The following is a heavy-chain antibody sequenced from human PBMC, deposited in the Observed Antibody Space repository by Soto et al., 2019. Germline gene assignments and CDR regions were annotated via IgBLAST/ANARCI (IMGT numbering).Heavy chain of an antibody. CDR3: ARDYGNYTRGGGFDM. CDR1: GYPFTNYG. V-gene: IGHV1-18*01. Sequence: ASVKVSGKASGYPFTNYGTSWVRRAPGQGIEWMGWISARNDNTHYGQKLQGRVTMTTDTSTSTAYLELRSLGSDDTAMYYCARDYGNYTRGGGFDMWGQGTMVTVSS. CDR2: ISARNDNT. D-gene: IGHD4-17*01. J-gene: IGHJ3*02.